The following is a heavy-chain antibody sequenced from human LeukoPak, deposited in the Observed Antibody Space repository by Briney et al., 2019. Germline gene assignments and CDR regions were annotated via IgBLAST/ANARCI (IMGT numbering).Heavy chain of an antibody. Sequence: SETLSLTCTVSGGSISSGVYYWSWIRQHPGKGLEWIGYIYYSGSTYYNLSLKSRVTISVDTSMNQFSLKLSSVTAADTAVYYCASREGVRVGYFDYWGQGTLVHVSS. D-gene: IGHD3-10*01. CDR1: GGSISSGVYY. J-gene: IGHJ4*03. CDR2: IYYSGST. CDR3: ASREGVRVGYFDY. V-gene: IGHV4-31*03.